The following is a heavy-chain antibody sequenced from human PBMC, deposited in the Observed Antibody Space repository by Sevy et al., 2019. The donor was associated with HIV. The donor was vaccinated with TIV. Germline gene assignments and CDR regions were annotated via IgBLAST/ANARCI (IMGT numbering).Heavy chain of an antibody. J-gene: IGHJ4*02. CDR3: ARAYSSGWYPPVGY. V-gene: IGHV3-11*01. CDR1: GFTFSDYY. D-gene: IGHD6-19*01. Sequence: GGSLRLSCAASGFTFSDYYMSWIRQAPGKGLEWVSYISSSGSTIYYADSVKGRFTNSRDNAKNSLYLQMNSLRAEDTAVYYCARAYSSGWYPPVGYWGQGTLVTVSS. CDR2: ISSSGSTI.